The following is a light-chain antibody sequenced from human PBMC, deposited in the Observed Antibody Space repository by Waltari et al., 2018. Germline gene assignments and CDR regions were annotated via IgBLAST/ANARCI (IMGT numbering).Light chain of an antibody. V-gene: IGLV1-40*01. CDR1: RSSIGAGYD. CDR3: QSYDSSLSVWL. CDR2: GNI. Sequence: QSVLTQPPSVSGAPGQRVTISCTGSRSSIGAGYDVPWYQQLPGTAPKLLIYGNINRPSGVPDRFSGSKSGTSASLAITGLQAEDEADYYCQSYDSSLSVWLFGGGTRLTVL. J-gene: IGLJ3*02.